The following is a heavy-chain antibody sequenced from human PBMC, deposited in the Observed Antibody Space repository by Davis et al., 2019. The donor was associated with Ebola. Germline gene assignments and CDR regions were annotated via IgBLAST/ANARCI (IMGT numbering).Heavy chain of an antibody. V-gene: IGHV4-34*01. D-gene: IGHD2-2*01. CDR2: INHSGST. Sequence: SETLSLTCAVYGGSFSGYYWSWIRQPPGKGLEWIGEINHSGSTNYNPSLKSRVTISVDTSKNQFSPKLSSVTAADTAVYYCARFCSSTSCYFYYYGMDVWGQGTTVTVSS. J-gene: IGHJ6*02. CDR1: GGSFSGYY. CDR3: ARFCSSTSCYFYYYGMDV.